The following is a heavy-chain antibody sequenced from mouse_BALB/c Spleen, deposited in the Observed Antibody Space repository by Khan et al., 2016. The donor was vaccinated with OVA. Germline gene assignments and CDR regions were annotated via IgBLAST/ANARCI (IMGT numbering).Heavy chain of an antibody. CDR3: ARGNYYGYAMDY. Sequence: QLQESGPGLVKPSQSLSLTCTVTGYSITSNYAWNWIRQFPGNKLEWMGYISYSGRTSYIPSLKSRISITRDTSKNQFFLQLNSVTTEDTATDYCARGNYYGYAMDYWDQGTSGTVSS. D-gene: IGHD1-1*01. CDR1: GYSITSNYA. V-gene: IGHV3-2*02. J-gene: IGHJ4*01. CDR2: ISYSGRT.